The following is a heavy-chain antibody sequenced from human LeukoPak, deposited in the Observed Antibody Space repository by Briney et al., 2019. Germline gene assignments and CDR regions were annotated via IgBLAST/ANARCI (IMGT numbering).Heavy chain of an antibody. CDR1: GGSISSGDYY. CDR2: IYYSGST. J-gene: IGHJ1*01. V-gene: IGHV4-30-4*01. D-gene: IGHD4-17*01. CDR3: ARENYGDYGYFQH. Sequence: PSGTLSLTCTVSGGSISSGDYYWSWIRQPPGKGLEWIGYIYYSGSTYYNPSLKSRVTISVDTSKNQFSLKLSSVTAADTAVYYCARENYGDYGYFQHWGQGTLVTVSS.